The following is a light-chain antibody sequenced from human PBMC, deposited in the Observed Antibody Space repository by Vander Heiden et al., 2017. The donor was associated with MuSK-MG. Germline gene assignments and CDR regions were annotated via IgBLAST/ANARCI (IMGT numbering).Light chain of an antibody. Sequence: AIQMTQSPSSLSASVGDRVTITCRASQGIGNNLGWYQQKPGEAPKLLIYAASTLQSGVPSRFSGSGSGTDFTLTISSLQPEDFATYYCRHDDTSPWTFGQGTKVEVK. CDR1: QGIGNN. J-gene: IGKJ1*01. V-gene: IGKV1-6*01. CDR3: RHDDTSPWT. CDR2: AAS.